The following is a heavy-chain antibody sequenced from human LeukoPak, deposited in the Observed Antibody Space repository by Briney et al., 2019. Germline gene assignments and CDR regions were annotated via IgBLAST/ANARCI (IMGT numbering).Heavy chain of an antibody. Sequence: PGGSLRLSCAASGFSFSGYSMNWVRQAPGKGLEWVSYISSSSSAIYYADSVKGRFTISRDNAKNSLYLRMNSLRDEDTAVYYCARVGIAVAQFFDYWGQGTLVTVSS. D-gene: IGHD6-19*01. CDR2: ISSSSSAI. CDR1: GFSFSGYS. J-gene: IGHJ4*02. V-gene: IGHV3-48*02. CDR3: ARVGIAVAQFFDY.